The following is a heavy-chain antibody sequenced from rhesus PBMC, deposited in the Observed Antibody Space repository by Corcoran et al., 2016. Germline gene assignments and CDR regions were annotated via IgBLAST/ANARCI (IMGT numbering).Heavy chain of an antibody. CDR3: ARDPAARDRSFDY. J-gene: IGHJ4*01. CDR1: GASISSNW. Sequence: QVQLQESGPGLVKPSETLSLSCTVSGASISSNWWTWIRQSPGKGLEWIGENNGKSRHTHPPPSLKSRVTISKDASKSQVSLKLSSVTAADTAIYYCARDPAARDRSFDYWGQGVLVTVSS. D-gene: IGHD6-25*01. CDR2: NNGKSRHT. V-gene: IGHV4-80*01.